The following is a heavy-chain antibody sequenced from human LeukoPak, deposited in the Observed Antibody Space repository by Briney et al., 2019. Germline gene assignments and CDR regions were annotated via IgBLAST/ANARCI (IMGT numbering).Heavy chain of an antibody. CDR1: GYTFTGYY. CDR3: ARGGVYCSGGSCPYNWFDP. J-gene: IGHJ5*02. CDR2: INPNSGGT. D-gene: IGHD2-15*01. Sequence: VASVKVSCKASGYTFTGYYMHWVRQAPGQGLEWMGWINPNSGGTNYAQKFQGRVTMTRDTSISTAYMELSRLRSDDTAVYYCARGGVYCSGGSCPYNWFDPWGQGTLVTVSS. V-gene: IGHV1-2*02.